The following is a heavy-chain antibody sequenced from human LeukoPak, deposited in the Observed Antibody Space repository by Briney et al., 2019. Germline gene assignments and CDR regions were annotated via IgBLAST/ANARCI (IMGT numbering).Heavy chain of an antibody. CDR1: GYSFTNYW. J-gene: IGHJ4*02. Sequence: GESLKISCKASGYSFTNYWIGWGRQMPGKGLEWMGTIYPGDSDTRYRPSFQGQVTISADKSISTAYLQWSSLKASDTAMYYCARLGLETYSNSGYYYFDYWGQGALDTVSS. CDR3: ARLGLETYSNSGYYYFDY. CDR2: IYPGDSDT. V-gene: IGHV5-51*01. D-gene: IGHD3-22*01.